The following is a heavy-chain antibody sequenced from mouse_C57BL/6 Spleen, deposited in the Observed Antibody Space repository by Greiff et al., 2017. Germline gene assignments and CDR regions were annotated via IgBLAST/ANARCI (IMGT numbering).Heavy chain of an antibody. CDR1: GYTFTSYW. CDR2: IDPSDSET. Sequence: QVQLQQPGAELVRPGSSVKLSCKASGYTFTSYWMHWVKQRPIQGLEWIGNIDPSDSETHYNQKFKDKATLTVDKSSSTAYMQLSSLTSEDSAVYYCARGGDLLWPYFDYWGQGTTLTVAS. CDR3: ARGGDLLWPYFDY. D-gene: IGHD2-1*01. J-gene: IGHJ2*01. V-gene: IGHV1-52*01.